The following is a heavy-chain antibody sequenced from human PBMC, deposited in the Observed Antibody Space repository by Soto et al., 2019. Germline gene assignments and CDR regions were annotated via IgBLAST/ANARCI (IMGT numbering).Heavy chain of an antibody. V-gene: IGHV4-4*02. CDR2: DHHSRRT. CDR1: GGSMSSSNW. D-gene: IGHD5-18*01. Sequence: QVQLQESGPGLVKPSWTLSLTCTVSGGSMSSSNWWNWVRQPPGKGLEWIGEDHHSRRTNYNPSLKSRVTISVDKSKNHFSLKLSSVTAAATAVYYCARSAATVLDNWGQGTLVTGSS. CDR3: ARSAATVLDN. J-gene: IGHJ4*02.